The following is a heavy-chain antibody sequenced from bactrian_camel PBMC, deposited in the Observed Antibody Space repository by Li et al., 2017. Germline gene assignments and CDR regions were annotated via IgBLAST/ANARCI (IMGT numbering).Heavy chain of an antibody. J-gene: IGHJ4*01. CDR3: AADPGPCSIRTITKRYTKY. Sequence: DVQLVESGGGSVQAGGSLLLSCVVSGYTANNYCMGWFRQSPGNEREGIADVNDSGNILYADSVKGRFTVSRDNAKNSLSLQMDSLKPGDTAMYYCAADPGPCSIRTITKRYTKYWGRGTQVTVSS. V-gene: IGHV3S31*01. D-gene: IGHD4*01. CDR2: VNDSGNI. CDR1: GYTANNYC.